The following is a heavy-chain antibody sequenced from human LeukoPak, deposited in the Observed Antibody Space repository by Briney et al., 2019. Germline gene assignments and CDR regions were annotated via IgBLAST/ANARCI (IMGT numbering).Heavy chain of an antibody. D-gene: IGHD5-18*01. CDR1: GDSISSSSYY. V-gene: IGHV4-39*01. Sequence: KPSETLSLTCTVSGDSISSSSYYWGWIRQPPGKGLEWIGSIYYSGSTYYNPSLKSRVTISVDTSKNQFSLKLSSVTAADTAVYYCARRKQLWLQYLDYWGQGTLVTVSS. CDR3: ARRKQLWLQYLDY. CDR2: IYYSGST. J-gene: IGHJ4*02.